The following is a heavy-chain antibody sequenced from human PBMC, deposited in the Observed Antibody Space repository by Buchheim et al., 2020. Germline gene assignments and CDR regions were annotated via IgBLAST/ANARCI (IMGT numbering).Heavy chain of an antibody. J-gene: IGHJ6*02. Sequence: EVQLVESGGGLVQPGGSLRLSCAASGFTVSSNYMSWVRQAPGKGLEWVSVIYSGGSTYYADSVKGRFTISRDNSKNTLYLQMNSLRAEDTAVYYCARAPVVTNEGYYYYYGMDVWGQGTT. CDR3: ARAPVVTNEGYYYYYGMDV. CDR1: GFTVSSNY. D-gene: IGHD4-23*01. V-gene: IGHV3-66*01. CDR2: IYSGGST.